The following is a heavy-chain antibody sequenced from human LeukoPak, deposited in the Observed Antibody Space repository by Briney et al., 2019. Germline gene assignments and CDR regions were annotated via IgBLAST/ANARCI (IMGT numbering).Heavy chain of an antibody. CDR2: VDQTGST. CDR3: ARGRVSSSTWYSTYYNYFYMDV. J-gene: IGHJ6*03. D-gene: IGHD1-1*01. Sequence: PSETLSLTCSVSDDSITMYYWIWIRQPPGKGLEWIGYVDQTGSTHFNPSLNGRVSISRDTTKNLFSLRLRSVTAADTAVYFCARGRVSSSTWYSTYYNYFYMDVWGKGTTVTVSS. V-gene: IGHV4-59*01. CDR1: DDSITMYY.